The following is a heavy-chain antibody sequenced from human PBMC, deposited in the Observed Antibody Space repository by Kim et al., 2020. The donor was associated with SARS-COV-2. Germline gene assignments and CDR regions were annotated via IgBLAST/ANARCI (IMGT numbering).Heavy chain of an antibody. CDR1: GFTFSSYS. J-gene: IGHJ6*03. D-gene: IGHD3-3*01. CDR2: ISSSSSYI. V-gene: IGHV3-21*01. CDR3: ARDGNPITSFGVVTKYVVDMDV. Sequence: GGSLRLSCAASGFTFSSYSMNWVRQAPGKGLEWVSCISSSSSYIYYADSVKGRFTISRDNAKNSLYLQMNSLRAEDTAVYYCARDGNPITSFGVVTKYVVDMDVWGKGTTVTVSS.